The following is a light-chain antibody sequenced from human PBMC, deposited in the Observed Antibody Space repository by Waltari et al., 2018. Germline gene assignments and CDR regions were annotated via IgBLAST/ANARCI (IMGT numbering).Light chain of an antibody. CDR2: DAS. J-gene: IGKJ4*01. V-gene: IGKV3-11*01. Sequence: EIVLTQSPDILSFSPGERATLPCRASQSVGTYLAWYQRRPGQSPRLLIYDASYRATGIPARFSGSESETDFTLTISSLQPEDFAVYYCQQRRNWPLTFGGGTRVQI. CDR3: QQRRNWPLT. CDR1: QSVGTY.